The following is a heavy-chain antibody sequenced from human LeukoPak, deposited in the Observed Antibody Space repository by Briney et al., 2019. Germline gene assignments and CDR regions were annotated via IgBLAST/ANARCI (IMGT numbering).Heavy chain of an antibody. V-gene: IGHV3-23*01. CDR3: AKDRQLRYFDWSFDY. J-gene: IGHJ4*02. CDR1: GFTLSSYA. Sequence: PGGSLRLSCAASGFTLSSYAMSWVRQAPGKGLEWVSAISGSGGSTYYADSVKGRFTISRDNSKNTLYLQMNSLRAEDTAVYYCAKDRQLRYFDWSFDYWGQGTLVTVSS. CDR2: ISGSGGST. D-gene: IGHD3-9*01.